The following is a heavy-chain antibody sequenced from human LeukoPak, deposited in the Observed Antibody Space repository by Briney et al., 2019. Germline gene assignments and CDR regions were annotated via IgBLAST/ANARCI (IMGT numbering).Heavy chain of an antibody. J-gene: IGHJ4*02. Sequence: GGSLRLSCAASGFTFSDTWMHWVRQVPGKGLVWVSRIRSDGSDARYAESVKGRFTISRDNAKNTLYLQMNSLRDEDTAVYYCARDCFHAIYYCGQGALVTVSS. V-gene: IGHV3-74*01. D-gene: IGHD2/OR15-2a*01. CDR3: ARDCFHAIYY. CDR1: GFTFSDTW. CDR2: IRSDGSDA.